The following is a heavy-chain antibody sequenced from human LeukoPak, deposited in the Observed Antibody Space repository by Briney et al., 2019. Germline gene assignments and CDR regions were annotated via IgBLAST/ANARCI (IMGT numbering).Heavy chain of an antibody. CDR3: ARGRRSSGFIDY. CDR1: GVSFSGYY. D-gene: IGHD6-19*01. J-gene: IGHJ4*02. Sequence: SETLSLTCAVYGVSFSGYYWSWVRQPPGKGLEWIGEINHSGSTNYNPSLNTRVTISVAPSKNPFSLKLSSLTAADTAVYYCARGRRSSGFIDYWGQGTLVTVSS. CDR2: INHSGST. V-gene: IGHV4-34*01.